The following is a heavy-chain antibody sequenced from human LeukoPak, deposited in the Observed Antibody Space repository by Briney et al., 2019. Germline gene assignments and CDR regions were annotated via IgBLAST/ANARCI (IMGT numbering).Heavy chain of an antibody. V-gene: IGHV3-23*01. D-gene: IGHD3-22*01. CDR2: ISGSGGST. CDR1: RFTFSSYA. Sequence: GGSLRLSCAASRFTFSSYAMSWVRQAPGKGLEWVSAISGSGGSTYYADSVKSRFTISRDNSKNTLYLQMNSLRAEDTAVYYCAKGTHYYDSSGYYEIDYWGQGTLVTVSS. J-gene: IGHJ4*02. CDR3: AKGTHYYDSSGYYEIDY.